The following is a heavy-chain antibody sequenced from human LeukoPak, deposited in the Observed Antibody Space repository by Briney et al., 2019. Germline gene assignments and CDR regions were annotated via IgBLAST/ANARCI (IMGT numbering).Heavy chain of an antibody. Sequence: SGTLSLTCAVSGGSISSSNWWSWVRQPPGKGLEWIGEIYHSGSTNYNPSLKSRVTISVDKSKNQFSLKLSSVTAADTAVYYCAIAPLSSGLNYYYYYMDVWGKGTTVTISS. D-gene: IGHD6-19*01. CDR2: IYHSGST. V-gene: IGHV4-4*02. J-gene: IGHJ6*03. CDR1: GGSISSSNW. CDR3: AIAPLSSGLNYYYYYMDV.